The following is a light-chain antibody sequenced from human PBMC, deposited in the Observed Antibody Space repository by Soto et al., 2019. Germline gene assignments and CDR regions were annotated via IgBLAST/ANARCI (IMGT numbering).Light chain of an antibody. CDR3: SSYTTSNTRQIV. J-gene: IGLJ1*01. CDR1: SSDLGGYNY. V-gene: IGLV2-14*03. Sequence: QSALTQPASVSGAPGQSITNFCTGTSSDLGGYNYVSWYQHHPGKAPKLMIFDVSNRPSGVSNRFSGSKSGNTASLTISGLQPEDEADYYCSSYTTSNTRQIVFGTGTKLTVL. CDR2: DVS.